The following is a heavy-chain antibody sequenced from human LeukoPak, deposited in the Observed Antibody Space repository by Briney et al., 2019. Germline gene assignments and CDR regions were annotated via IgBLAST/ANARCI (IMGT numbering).Heavy chain of an antibody. CDR2: IKQDGSEK. CDR1: GFTFTSYW. D-gene: IGHD6-13*01. CDR3: ATSRSFDY. V-gene: IGHV3-7*01. Sequence: GGSLRLSCAASGFTFTSYWMSWVRQAPGKGLEWVANIKQDGSEKYYVDSVRGRFTISRDNAKNSLYLQMNSLRDEDTAVYYCATSRSFDYWGQGTLVTVSS. J-gene: IGHJ4*02.